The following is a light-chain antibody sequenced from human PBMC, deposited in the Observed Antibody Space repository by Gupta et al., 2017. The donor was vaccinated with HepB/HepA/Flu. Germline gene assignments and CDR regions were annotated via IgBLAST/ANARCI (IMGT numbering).Light chain of an antibody. V-gene: IGLV2-14*03. J-gene: IGLJ1*01. CDR3: NSYSSSNTLFV. CDR1: SSDIGNVNY. Sequence: QSALTQPASVSGSPGQSITITCTGTSSDIGNVNYVSWYQQHPGKAPKLMIYDVTKRPSGVSNRFSGSKSGNTASLIISGLLAEDEADYYCNSYSSSNTLFVFGTGTKVTVL. CDR2: DVT.